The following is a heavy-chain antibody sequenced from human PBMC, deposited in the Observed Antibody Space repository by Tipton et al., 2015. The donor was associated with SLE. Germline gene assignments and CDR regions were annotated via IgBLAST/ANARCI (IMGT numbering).Heavy chain of an antibody. Sequence: QSGAEVKKPGASVKVSCKASGYTFTGYYMHWVRQAPGQGLEWMGRINPNSGGTNYAQKFQGRVTMTRDTSISTAYMELSRLRSDDTAVYYCARDLFWETLHGMDVWGQGTTATVSS. D-gene: IGHD3-10*02. V-gene: IGHV1-2*06. CDR2: INPNSGGT. CDR3: ARDLFWETLHGMDV. J-gene: IGHJ6*02. CDR1: GYTFTGYY.